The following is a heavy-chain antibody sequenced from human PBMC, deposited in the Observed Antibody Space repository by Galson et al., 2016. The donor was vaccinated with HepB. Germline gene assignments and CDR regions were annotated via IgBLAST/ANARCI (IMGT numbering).Heavy chain of an antibody. J-gene: IGHJ4*02. V-gene: IGHV4/OR15-8*01. CDR3: ARVTLGPTRAKFDT. D-gene: IGHD1-26*01. CDR1: GVSINSSDW. CDR2: IYETGTA. Sequence: SETLSLTCVVSGVSINSSDWWSWVRQSPEKGLEWIGEIYETGTANHNPSLTRRLTLSVDKSKNQFSLNLSDVTAADTDIYYRARVTLGPTRAKFDTWGQGTLVTLST.